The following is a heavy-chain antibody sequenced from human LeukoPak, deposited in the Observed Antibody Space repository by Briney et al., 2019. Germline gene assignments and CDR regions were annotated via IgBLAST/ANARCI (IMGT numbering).Heavy chain of an antibody. CDR1: GFTFSSYA. Sequence: GGSLRLSCAASGFTFSSYAMHWVRQAPGKRLEWVAVISYDGSNKYYADSVKGRFTISRDNSKNTPYLQMNSLRAEDTAVYYCARGLRGWGQGTLVTVSS. J-gene: IGHJ4*02. CDR3: ARGLRG. D-gene: IGHD3-16*01. CDR2: ISYDGSNK. V-gene: IGHV3-30-3*01.